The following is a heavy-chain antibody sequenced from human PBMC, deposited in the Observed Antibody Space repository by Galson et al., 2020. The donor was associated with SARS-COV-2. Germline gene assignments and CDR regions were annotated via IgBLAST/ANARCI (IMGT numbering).Heavy chain of an antibody. V-gene: IGHV4-38-2*01. Sequence: SQTLSLTCAVSGYSISSGYYWGWIRQPPGKGLEWIGSIYHSGSTYYNPSLKSRVTISVDTSKNQFSLKMSSVTAADTAVYYCARGEKVSAGASGWFDPWGHGTLVTVSS. J-gene: IGHJ5*02. CDR1: GYSISSGYY. CDR3: ARGEKVSAGASGWFDP. CDR2: IYHSGST. D-gene: IGHD2-2*01.